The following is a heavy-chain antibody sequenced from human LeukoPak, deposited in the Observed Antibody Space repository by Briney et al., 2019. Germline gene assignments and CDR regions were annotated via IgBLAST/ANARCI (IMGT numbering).Heavy chain of an antibody. D-gene: IGHD5-18*01. V-gene: IGHV1-69*13. CDR3: ALTGYSYGLLFDC. CDR1: GGTFSSYA. CDR2: IIPIFGTA. Sequence: ASVKVSCKASGGTFSSYAISWVRQAPGQGLEWMGGIIPIFGTANYAQKFQGRVTITADGSTSTAYMELSSLRSEDTAVYYCALTGYSYGLLFDCWGQGTLVTVSS. J-gene: IGHJ4*02.